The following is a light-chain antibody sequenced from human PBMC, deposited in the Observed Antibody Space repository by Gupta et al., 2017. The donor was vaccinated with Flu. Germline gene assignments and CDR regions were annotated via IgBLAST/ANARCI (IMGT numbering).Light chain of an antibody. J-gene: IGKJ2*01. CDR3: QTRTSGPGMYT. CDR2: EAS. V-gene: IGKV3-11*01. CDR1: QSVGSS. Sequence: VVLTQSPATLSVSPGERVTLSCRASQSVGSSLAWYKVKVVEASRLLIFEASTRATYTKARFSGNGDGTDFTLTISGREPEDFAVYYCQTRTSGPGMYTFGQGT.